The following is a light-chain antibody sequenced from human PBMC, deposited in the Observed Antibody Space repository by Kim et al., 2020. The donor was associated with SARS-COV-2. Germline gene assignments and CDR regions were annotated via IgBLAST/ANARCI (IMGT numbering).Light chain of an antibody. CDR2: RNN. V-gene: IGLV1-47*01. CDR1: SSNIGRNY. Sequence: GQRVTISCSGSSSNIGRNYVYGYQQLPGTAPKLLIYRNNQRPSGVPDRFSGSKSGTSASLAISGLRSEDEADYYCAAWDDSLSVWVFGGGTKLTVL. J-gene: IGLJ3*02. CDR3: AAWDDSLSVWV.